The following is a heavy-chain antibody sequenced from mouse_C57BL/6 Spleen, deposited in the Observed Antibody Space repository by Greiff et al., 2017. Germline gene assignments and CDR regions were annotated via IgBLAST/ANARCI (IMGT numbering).Heavy chain of an antibody. CDR2: INPSTGGT. CDR3: ARRGYYGFYFDC. V-gene: IGHV1-42*01. CDR1: GYSFTGYY. D-gene: IGHD1-1*01. J-gene: IGHJ2*01. Sequence: VQLQQSGPELVKPGASVKISCKASGYSFTGYYMNWVKQSPEKSLEWIGEINPSTGGTTYNQKFKAKATLTVDKSSSTAYMQLKSLTSEDSAVYCCARRGYYGFYFDCWGQGTTLTVSS.